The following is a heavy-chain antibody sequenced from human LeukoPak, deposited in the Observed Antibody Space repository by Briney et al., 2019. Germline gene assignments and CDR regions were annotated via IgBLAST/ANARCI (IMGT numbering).Heavy chain of an antibody. CDR1: GFTFEDYS. CDR3: ARAIAEAGTDS. CDR2: ISWNSGNI. Sequence: GGSLRLSCAASGFTFEDYSMHWVRQAPGKGLEWVSGISWNSGNIGYADSVKGRFTISRDNAKKTLYLQMNTLRAEDTAMYYCARAIAEAGTDSWGQGTLVTVSS. D-gene: IGHD6-19*01. V-gene: IGHV3-9*01. J-gene: IGHJ4*02.